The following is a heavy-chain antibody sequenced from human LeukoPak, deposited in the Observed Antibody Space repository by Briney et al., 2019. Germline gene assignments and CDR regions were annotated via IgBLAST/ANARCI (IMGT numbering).Heavy chain of an antibody. CDR3: ASSRGYFEN. V-gene: IGHV3-66*01. Sequence: GGSLRLSCAASEFSVGSNYMTWVRQAPGKGLEWVSLIYSGGSTYYADSVKGRFTISRDNSKNTLYLQMNSLRAEDTAIYYCASSRGYFENWGQGTLVTVSS. CDR2: IYSGGST. CDR1: EFSVGSNY. J-gene: IGHJ4*02. D-gene: IGHD2-2*01.